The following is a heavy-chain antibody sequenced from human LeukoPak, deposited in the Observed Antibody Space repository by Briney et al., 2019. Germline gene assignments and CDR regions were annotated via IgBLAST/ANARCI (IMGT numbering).Heavy chain of an antibody. V-gene: IGHV3-74*01. CDR3: AREPYDILTGEGDYFDY. Sequence: GGSLRLSCAASGFTFSSYWMHWVRQAPGKGLVWVSHINSDGSNTRYADSVKGRFTISRDNAKNTLDLQMNSLRVEDTAMYYCAREPYDILTGEGDYFDYWGQGTLVTVSS. J-gene: IGHJ4*02. CDR2: INSDGSNT. D-gene: IGHD3-9*01. CDR1: GFTFSSYW.